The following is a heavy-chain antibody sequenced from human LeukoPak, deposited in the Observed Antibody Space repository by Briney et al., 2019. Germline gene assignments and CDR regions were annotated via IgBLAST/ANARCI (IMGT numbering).Heavy chain of an antibody. Sequence: PRGSLTLSCVASAFTFTSSAMSWVRHDPGKGLGWVGAISNNGCYTYYADAVQRRFTNSRDNSKSTLCLQMNSLRVEDTAVYYCAKQLGYCRDGSCYFLYWGQGTLVTVST. V-gene: IGHV3-23*01. CDR1: AFTFTSSA. CDR3: AKQLGYCRDGSCYFLY. CDR2: ISNNGCYT. D-gene: IGHD2-15*01. J-gene: IGHJ4*02.